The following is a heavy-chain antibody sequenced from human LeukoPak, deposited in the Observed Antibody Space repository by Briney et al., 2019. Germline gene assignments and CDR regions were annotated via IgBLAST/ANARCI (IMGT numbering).Heavy chain of an antibody. Sequence: SVKVSCKASGGTFSSYAISWVRQAPGQGLEWMGGIIPIFGTANYAQKFQGRVTITADKSTSTAYMELSSLRSEDTAVYYCAAEGTVRGVIPMPYWGQGTLVTVSS. V-gene: IGHV1-69*06. CDR2: IIPIFGTA. CDR1: GGTFSSYA. D-gene: IGHD3-10*01. CDR3: AAEGTVRGVIPMPY. J-gene: IGHJ4*02.